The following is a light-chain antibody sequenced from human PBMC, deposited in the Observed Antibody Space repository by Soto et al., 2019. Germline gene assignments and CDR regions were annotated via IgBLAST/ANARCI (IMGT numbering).Light chain of an antibody. J-gene: IGKJ4*01. V-gene: IGKV1-39*01. CDR2: AAY. CDR3: QQSYIPPPT. CDR1: QSISSY. Sequence: DIQMTQSPSSLSASVGDRVTITCRASQSISSYLYWYQQKPGKAPKLMVFAAYSLQSGVPSRFSGSGSGTDFTLTISSLQPEDFATYYCQQSYIPPPTFGGGTKVEIK.